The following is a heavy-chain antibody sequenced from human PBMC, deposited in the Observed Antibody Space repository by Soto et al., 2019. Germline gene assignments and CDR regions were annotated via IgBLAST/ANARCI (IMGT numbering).Heavy chain of an antibody. CDR1: GFTLSSYS. J-gene: IGHJ4*02. V-gene: IGHV3-23*01. CDR2: ISGSGGST. Sequence: EVQLLESGGGLVQPGGSLRLSCAASGFTLSSYSMSWVRQAPGKGLEWVSAISGSGGSTYYADSVKGRFTISRDNSKNTLYLQMISLRAEDTAVYYCAKDVYYYDSSCYGPFDYWGQGTLVTVSS. D-gene: IGHD3-22*01. CDR3: AKDVYYYDSSCYGPFDY.